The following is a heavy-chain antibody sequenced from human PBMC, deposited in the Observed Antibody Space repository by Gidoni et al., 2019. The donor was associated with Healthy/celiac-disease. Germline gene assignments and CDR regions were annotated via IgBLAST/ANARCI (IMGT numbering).Heavy chain of an antibody. CDR2: IKQDGSEK. D-gene: IGHD4-17*01. Sequence: EVQLVESGGGLVQPGGSLRLSCAASGFPFSSYWMSWVRQAPGKGLEWVANIKQDGSEKYYVDSVKGRFTISRDNAKNSLYLQMNSLRAEDTAVYYCASATTATGEYFQHWGQGTLVTVSS. V-gene: IGHV3-7*03. J-gene: IGHJ1*01. CDR1: GFPFSSYW. CDR3: ASATTATGEYFQH.